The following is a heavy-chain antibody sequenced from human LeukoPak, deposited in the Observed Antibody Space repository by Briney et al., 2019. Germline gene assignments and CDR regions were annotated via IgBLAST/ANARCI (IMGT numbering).Heavy chain of an antibody. D-gene: IGHD2-2*02. CDR3: ARVKAVGVPVAIDAYYDYGMDV. CDR1: GGTFSKNS. CDR2: IIPIVGVT. Sequence: GSSVKVSCKASGGTFSKNSITWVRQVPGQGLEWMGRIIPIVGVTNHAQNFQGRLRITADTSTNTAYMELSSLSSDDTAVYYCARVKAVGVPVAIDAYYDYGMDVWGQGTTVTVSS. J-gene: IGHJ6*02. V-gene: IGHV1-69*04.